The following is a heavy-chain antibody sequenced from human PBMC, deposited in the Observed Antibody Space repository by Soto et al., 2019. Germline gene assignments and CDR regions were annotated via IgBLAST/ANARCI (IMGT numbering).Heavy chain of an antibody. Sequence: QVQLQESGPGLVKVSETLSLTCTASGGSISNYWWNWIRQSPGKGLEWMGNIYYTGCTKYNPSLQSRVTISVDMSKSQFSLRLSSVTAADTAIYYCARDRDWNDWFDPWGQGILVTVSS. D-gene: IGHD1-1*01. CDR2: IYYTGCT. V-gene: IGHV4-59*01. J-gene: IGHJ5*02. CDR1: GGSISNYW. CDR3: ARDRDWNDWFDP.